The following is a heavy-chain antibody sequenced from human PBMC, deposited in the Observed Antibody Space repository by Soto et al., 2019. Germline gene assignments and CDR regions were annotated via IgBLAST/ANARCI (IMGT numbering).Heavy chain of an antibody. J-gene: IGHJ6*02. CDR3: ARDGSYFSNYYYYYGMDV. D-gene: IGHD1-26*01. CDR2: IWYDGSNK. V-gene: IGHV3-33*01. CDR1: GFTFSSYG. Sequence: GGSLRLSCAASGFTFSSYGMHWVRQAPGKGLEWVAVIWYDGSNKYYADSMKGRFTISRDNSKNTLYLQMNSLRAEDTAVYYCARDGSYFSNYYYYYGMDVWGQGTTVTVSS.